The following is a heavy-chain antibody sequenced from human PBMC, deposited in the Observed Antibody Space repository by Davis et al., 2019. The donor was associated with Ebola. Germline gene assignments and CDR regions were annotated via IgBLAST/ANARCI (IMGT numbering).Heavy chain of an antibody. CDR3: ARVNWGSASFDF. V-gene: IGHV3-21*01. D-gene: IGHD7-27*01. CDR2: ISSSSSYI. J-gene: IGHJ4*02. Sequence: GGSLRLSCAASGFTFSSYSMNWVRQAPGKGLEWASSISSSSSYIYYADSVKGRFTISRDNVKNSVYLQMNSLRDEDTAVYYCARVNWGSASFDFWGQGTLVTVSS. CDR1: GFTFSSYS.